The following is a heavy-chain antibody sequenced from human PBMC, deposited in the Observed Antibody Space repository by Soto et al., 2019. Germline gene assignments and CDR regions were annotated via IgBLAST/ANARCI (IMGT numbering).Heavy chain of an antibody. V-gene: IGHV1-18*01. CDR1: GYTFTSYG. CDR3: ARAAGPRRYCSGGSCPDDAFDI. D-gene: IGHD2-15*01. CDR2: ISAYNGNT. Sequence: ASVKVSCKASGYTFTSYGISWVRQAPGQGLEWKGRISAYNGNTNYAQKLQGRVTMTTDTSTSTAYLELRSLRSDDTAVYYFARAAGPRRYCSGGSCPDDAFDIWGQGTMVT. J-gene: IGHJ3*02.